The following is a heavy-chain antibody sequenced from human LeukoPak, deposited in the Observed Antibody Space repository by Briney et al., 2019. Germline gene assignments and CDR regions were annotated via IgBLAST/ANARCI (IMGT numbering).Heavy chain of an antibody. CDR3: ARVGSHTVPRNGWFDP. CDR1: GGSTSSYY. V-gene: IGHV4-59*12. J-gene: IGHJ5*02. Sequence: SETLSLTCTVSGGSTSSYYWSWIRQPPGKGLEWIGYIYYSGSTNYNPSLKSRVTISVDTSKNQFSLKLSSVTAADTAVYYCARVGSHTVPRNGWFDPWGQGTLVTVSS. CDR2: IYYSGST. D-gene: IGHD1-14*01.